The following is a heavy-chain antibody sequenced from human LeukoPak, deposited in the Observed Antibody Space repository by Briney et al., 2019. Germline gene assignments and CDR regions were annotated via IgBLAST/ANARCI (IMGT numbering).Heavy chain of an antibody. CDR2: INPSGGST. D-gene: IGHD6-19*01. V-gene: IGHV1-46*01. Sequence: ASVKVSCKASGYTFIRYYMHWVRQAPGQGLEWMGIINPSGGSTSYAQKFQGRVTMTRDTSTSTVYMELSSLRSEDTAVYYCARATSIAVDLPAEYFQHWGQGTLVTVSS. J-gene: IGHJ1*01. CDR1: GYTFIRYY. CDR3: ARATSIAVDLPAEYFQH.